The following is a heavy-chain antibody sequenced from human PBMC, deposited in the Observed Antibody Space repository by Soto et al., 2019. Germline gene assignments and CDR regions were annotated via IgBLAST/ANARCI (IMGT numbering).Heavy chain of an antibody. Sequence: VQLVQSGAEVKNPGASVKVSCQASNYLFGAFGISWVRQAPGQGLEWMGWITPYNGNTHYAEKFQDRVTMTADKSTTTAYMEVRRLTSDDTAVYFCARISARRNDFDVWGQGTVVTVSS. J-gene: IGHJ3*01. V-gene: IGHV1-18*01. CDR2: ITPYNGNT. CDR1: NYLFGAFG. CDR3: ARISARRNDFDV.